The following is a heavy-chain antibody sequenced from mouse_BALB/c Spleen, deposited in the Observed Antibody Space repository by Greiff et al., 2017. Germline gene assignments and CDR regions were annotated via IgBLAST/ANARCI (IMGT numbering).Heavy chain of an antibody. CDR1: GFTFSSYA. J-gene: IGHJ4*01. D-gene: IGHD2-14*01. CDR3: ARRGTAVYYYAMDY. V-gene: IGHV5-6-5*01. Sequence: EVQVVESGGGLVKPGGSLKLSCAASGFTFSSYAMSWVRQTPEKRLEWVASISSGGSTYYPDSVKGRFTISRDNARNILYLQMSSLRSEDTAMYYCARRGTAVYYYAMDYWGQGTSVTVSS. CDR2: ISSGGST.